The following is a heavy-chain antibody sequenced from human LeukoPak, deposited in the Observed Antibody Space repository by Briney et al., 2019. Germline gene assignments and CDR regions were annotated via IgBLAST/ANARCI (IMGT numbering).Heavy chain of an antibody. CDR1: GFTFSTSW. CDR3: ARGRSGSYGFFDY. D-gene: IGHD3-10*01. V-gene: IGHV3-74*03. CDR2: IDSDGSRI. Sequence: GSLRLSCEGSGFTFSTSWMHWVRQAPGKGLVWVSRIDSDGSRITYADSVKGRFTISRDNAKNTVYLQMNSLRAEDTAVYYCARGRSGSYGFFDYWSLGNLVTVSS. J-gene: IGHJ4*02.